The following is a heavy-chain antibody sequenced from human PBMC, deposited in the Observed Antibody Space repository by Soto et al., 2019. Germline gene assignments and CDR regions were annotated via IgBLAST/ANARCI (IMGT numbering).Heavy chain of an antibody. J-gene: IGHJ4*02. CDR2: INPSGGST. CDR3: ARVARPHHLPRGSGWNGWYFDY. Sequence: GASVKVSCKASGYTFTSYYIHWVRQAPGQGLEWMGIINPSGGSTSYAQKFQGRVTMTRDTSTSTVYMELSSLRSEDTAVYYCARVARPHHLPRGSGWNGWYFDYWGQGTLVTVSS. CDR1: GYTFTSYY. V-gene: IGHV1-46*03. D-gene: IGHD6-19*01.